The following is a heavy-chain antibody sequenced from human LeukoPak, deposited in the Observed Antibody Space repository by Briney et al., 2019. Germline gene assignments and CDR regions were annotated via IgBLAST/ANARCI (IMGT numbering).Heavy chain of an antibody. CDR1: GGSISSYY. CDR3: ARQSPTYYDFWSGFGFDP. CDR2: IYTSGST. Sequence: SETLSLTCTVSGGSISSYYWSWIRQPPGKGLEWIGYIYTSGSTNYNPSPKSRVTISVDTSKNQFSLKLSSVTAADTAVYYCARQSPTYYDFWSGFGFDPWGQGTLVTVSS. J-gene: IGHJ5*02. V-gene: IGHV4-4*09. D-gene: IGHD3-3*01.